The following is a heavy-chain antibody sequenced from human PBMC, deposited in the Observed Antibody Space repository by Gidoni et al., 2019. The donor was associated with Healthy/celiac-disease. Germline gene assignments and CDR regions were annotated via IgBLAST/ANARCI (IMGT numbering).Heavy chain of an antibody. CDR2: IWDDGSNK. CDR3: ARSIYESSGYPTYYFDY. D-gene: IGHD3-22*01. J-gene: IGHJ4*02. V-gene: IGHV3-33*01. Sequence: QVQLVESGGGVVQPGRSLRLSCAASGFTFSSYGMHWVRQAPGKGLEWVAVIWDDGSNKDYAESVKGRFTISRDNSKNTLYLQMNSLRAEDTAVYYCARSIYESSGYPTYYFDYWGQGTLVTVSS. CDR1: GFTFSSYG.